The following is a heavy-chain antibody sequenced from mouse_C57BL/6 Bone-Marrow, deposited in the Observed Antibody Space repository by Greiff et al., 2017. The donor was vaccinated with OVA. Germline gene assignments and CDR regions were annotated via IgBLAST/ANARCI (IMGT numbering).Heavy chain of an antibody. CDR2: ISYDGSN. Sequence: EVKLMESGPGLVKPSQSLSLTCSVTGYSITSGYYWNWIRQFPGNKLEWMGYISYDGSNNYNPSLKNRISITRDTSKNQFFLKLKSVTTEDTATYYCAREDSSGYVAWFAYWGQGTLVTVSA. D-gene: IGHD3-2*02. J-gene: IGHJ3*01. V-gene: IGHV3-6*01. CDR3: AREDSSGYVAWFAY. CDR1: GYSITSGYY.